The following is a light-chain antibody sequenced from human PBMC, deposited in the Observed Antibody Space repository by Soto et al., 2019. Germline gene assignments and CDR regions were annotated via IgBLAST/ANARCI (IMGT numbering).Light chain of an antibody. J-gene: IGKJ1*01. CDR2: GAS. CDR3: QQCGSSGK. V-gene: IGKV3-15*01. Sequence: EIVMTQSPATLSVSPLEIATLSFRSSQSVTTDLASYQQRPGQAPRLLIYGASTRATGIPARVSGSGSGTDFTLTISRLEAEDFAVYYCQQCGSSGKFGQGTKVDIK. CDR1: QSVTTD.